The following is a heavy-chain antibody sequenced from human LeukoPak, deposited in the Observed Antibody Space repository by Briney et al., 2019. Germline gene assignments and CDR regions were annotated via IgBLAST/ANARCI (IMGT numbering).Heavy chain of an antibody. CDR1: GFTFSSYG. Sequence: GGSLRLSCAASGFTFSSYGMHWVRQAPGKGLEWVAVISYDGSNKYYADSVRGRFTISRDNSKNTLYLQMNSLRAEDTAVYYCAKDQRKGALTSSSPVEFDYWGQGTLVTVSS. D-gene: IGHD6-13*01. CDR2: ISYDGSNK. J-gene: IGHJ4*02. V-gene: IGHV3-30*18. CDR3: AKDQRKGALTSSSPVEFDY.